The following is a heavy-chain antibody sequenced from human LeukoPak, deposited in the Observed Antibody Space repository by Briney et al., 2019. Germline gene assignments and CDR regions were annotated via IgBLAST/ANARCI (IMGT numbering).Heavy chain of an antibody. D-gene: IGHD1-1*01. Sequence: PGGSLRLSCAASGFTFSSYSMNWVRQAPGKGLEWVSSISSSSSYIYYADSVKGRFTISRDNAKNPLYLQMNSLRAEDTAVYYCARDISPAGTEDAFDIWGQGTMVTVSS. V-gene: IGHV3-21*01. J-gene: IGHJ3*02. CDR2: ISSSSSYI. CDR3: ARDISPAGTEDAFDI. CDR1: GFTFSSYS.